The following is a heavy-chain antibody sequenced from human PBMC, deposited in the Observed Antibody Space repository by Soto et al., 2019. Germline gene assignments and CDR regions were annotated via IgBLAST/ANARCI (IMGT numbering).Heavy chain of an antibody. J-gene: IGHJ6*02. Sequence: LSLTCAVSGYSIRSGYFWGWIRQPPGKGLEWIGSMYHSGITYYNLSLKSRVTISVDTSKNQLSLKLSSATAADTAVYYCARSMYSTSAQLYYGMDVWGQGTSVTVSS. CDR3: ARSMYSTSAQLYYGMDV. V-gene: IGHV4-38-2*01. D-gene: IGHD6-6*01. CDR2: MYHSGIT. CDR1: GYSIRSGYF.